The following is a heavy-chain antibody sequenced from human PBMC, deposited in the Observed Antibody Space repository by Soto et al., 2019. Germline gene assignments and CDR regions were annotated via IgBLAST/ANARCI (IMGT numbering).Heavy chain of an antibody. CDR2: IYYSGST. D-gene: IGHD3-10*01. J-gene: IGHJ4*02. CDR3: ARAVYYYGSGSYYIDY. Sequence: SETLSLTCTVSGGSISSYYWIWIGRPPGKGLEWIGYIYYSGSTNYNPSLKSRVTISVDTSKNQFSLKLSSVTAADTAVYYCARAVYYYGSGSYYIDYWGQGTLVTVSS. V-gene: IGHV4-59*01. CDR1: GGSISSYY.